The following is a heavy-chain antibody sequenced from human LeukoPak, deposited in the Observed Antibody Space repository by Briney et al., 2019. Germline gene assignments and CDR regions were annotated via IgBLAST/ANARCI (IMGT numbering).Heavy chain of an antibody. J-gene: IGHJ5*02. Sequence: GGSLRISCAASGFTFSSYAMSWVRQAPGKGLEWVSAISGSGGSTYYADSVKGRFTISRDNSKNTLYLQMNSLRAEDTAVYYCAKALWLVLPNNWFDPWGQGTLVTVSS. CDR1: GFTFSSYA. V-gene: IGHV3-23*01. CDR2: ISGSGGST. CDR3: AKALWLVLPNNWFDP. D-gene: IGHD6-19*01.